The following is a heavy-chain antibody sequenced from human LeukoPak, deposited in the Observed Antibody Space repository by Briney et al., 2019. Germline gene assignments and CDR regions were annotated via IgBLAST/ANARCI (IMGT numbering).Heavy chain of an antibody. CDR1: GGSISSSNW. V-gene: IGHV4-4*02. CDR2: IYHSRST. J-gene: IGHJ6*02. Sequence: PSETLSPTCAVSGGSISSSNWWSWVRQPPGKGLEWIGEIYHSRSTNYNPSLKSRVTISVDKSKNQFSLKLSSVTAADTAVYYCARVAENYDILTGYTYYYGMDVWGQGTTVTVSS. CDR3: ARVAENYDILTGYTYYYGMDV. D-gene: IGHD3-9*01.